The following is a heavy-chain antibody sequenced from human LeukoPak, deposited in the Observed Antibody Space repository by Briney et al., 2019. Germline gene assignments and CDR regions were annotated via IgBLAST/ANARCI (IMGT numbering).Heavy chain of an antibody. D-gene: IGHD5-18*01. Sequence: ASVKVSCKASGGTFSSYAINWVRQATGQGLEWMGWMNPNSGNTGYAQKFQGRVTMTRNTSISTAYMELSSLRSEDTAVYYCARGRGYSYGYNGYRGQGTLVTVSS. CDR3: ARGRGYSYGYNGY. CDR1: GGTFSSYA. V-gene: IGHV1-8*02. J-gene: IGHJ4*02. CDR2: MNPNSGNT.